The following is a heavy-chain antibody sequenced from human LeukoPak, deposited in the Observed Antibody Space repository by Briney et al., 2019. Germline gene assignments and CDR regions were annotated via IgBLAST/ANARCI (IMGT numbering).Heavy chain of an antibody. CDR3: AKRTMSAFDS. CDR2: ISGSGNGT. CDR1: GFTFRTYA. Sequence: GGSLRLSCTASGFTFRTYAMNWVRQAPGKGLEWLSGISGSGNGTYYADSVKGRFIISRDNSKNMVYLQVNSLTVEDTATYYCAKRTMSAFDSWGQGTLLIVSS. V-gene: IGHV3-23*01. J-gene: IGHJ4*02.